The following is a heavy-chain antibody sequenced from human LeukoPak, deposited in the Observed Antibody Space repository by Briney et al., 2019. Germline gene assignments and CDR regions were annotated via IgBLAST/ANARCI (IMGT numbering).Heavy chain of an antibody. CDR3: AREDCSGGSCYSY. Sequence: ASETLSLTCAVYGGSFSGYYWSWIRQPPGKGLEWIGYIYYSGSTNYNPSLKSRVTISVDTSKNQFSLKLSSVTAADTAVYYCAREDCSGGSCYSYWGQGTLVTVSS. D-gene: IGHD2-15*01. V-gene: IGHV4-59*01. J-gene: IGHJ4*02. CDR2: IYYSGST. CDR1: GGSFSGYY.